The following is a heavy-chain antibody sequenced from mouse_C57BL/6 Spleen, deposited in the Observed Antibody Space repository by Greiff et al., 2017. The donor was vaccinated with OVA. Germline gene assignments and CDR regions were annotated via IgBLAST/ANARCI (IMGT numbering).Heavy chain of an antibody. CDR2: IYPGSGST. CDR3: ARGGYYEDWYFDV. V-gene: IGHV1-55*01. Sequence: VQLQQPGAELVKPGASVKMSCKASGYTFTSYWITWVKQRPGQGLEWIGDIYPGSGSTNYNEKFKSKATLTVDTSSSPAYMQLSSLTSEDSAVDYCARGGYYEDWYFDVWGTGTTVTVSS. J-gene: IGHJ1*03. CDR1: GYTFTSYW. D-gene: IGHD2-3*01.